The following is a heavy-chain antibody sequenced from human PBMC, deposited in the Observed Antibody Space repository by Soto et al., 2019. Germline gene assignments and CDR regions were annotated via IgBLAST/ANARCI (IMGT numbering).Heavy chain of an antibody. J-gene: IGHJ4*02. D-gene: IGHD3-10*01. CDR3: ERSKYYYYFDY. CDR2: IYYSGST. Sequence: PSETLSLTCTVSGGSISSGGYYWSWIRQHPGKGLEWIGYIYYSGSTYYNPSLKSRVTISVDTSKNQFSLKLSSVTAADTAVYYCERSKYYYYFDYWGQGTLVTVSS. V-gene: IGHV4-31*03. CDR1: GGSISSGGYY.